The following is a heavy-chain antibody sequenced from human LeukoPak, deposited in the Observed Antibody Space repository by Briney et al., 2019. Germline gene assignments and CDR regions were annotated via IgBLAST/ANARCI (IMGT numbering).Heavy chain of an antibody. CDR1: GYTFTNYG. Sequence: GASVKVSCKASGYTFTNYGISWVRQAPGQGLEWMGWISSYNGNTNYAQEFQGRVTMTTDTSTSTAYMELRSLRSGDTAVFYCARSTPNDYYYYYMDVWGRGTTVTISS. V-gene: IGHV1-18*01. CDR2: ISSYNGNT. J-gene: IGHJ6*03. CDR3: ARSTPNDYYYYYMDV.